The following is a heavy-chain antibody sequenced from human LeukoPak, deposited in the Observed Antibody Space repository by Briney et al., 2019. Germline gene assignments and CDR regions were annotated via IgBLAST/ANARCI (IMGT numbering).Heavy chain of an antibody. V-gene: IGHV4-59*11. CDR2: IYYSGST. D-gene: IGHD3-10*01. CDR1: GGSISSHY. CDR3: AREGRYGGYYFDY. Sequence: SETLSLTCTVSGGSISSHYWSWIRQPPGKGLEWIGYIYYSGSTNYNPSLKSRVTISVDTSKNQFSLKLSSVTAADTAAYYCAREGRYGGYYFDYWGQGTLVTVSS. J-gene: IGHJ4*02.